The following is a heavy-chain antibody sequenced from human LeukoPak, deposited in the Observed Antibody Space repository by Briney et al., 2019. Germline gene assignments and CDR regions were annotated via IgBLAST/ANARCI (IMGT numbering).Heavy chain of an antibody. D-gene: IGHD1-26*01. CDR1: GVTLSGSA. V-gene: IGHV3-73*01. CDR3: TSLGTVLI. Sequence: PGGSLRLSCVGSGVTLSGSAMHWVRQASGKGLEWVGRIRSRANSYATAYAAWVKGRFTVSRDDSKNPAYLQMNSLQSEDTAVYYCTSLGTVLIWGRGTMVTVSS. J-gene: IGHJ3*02. CDR2: IRSRANSYAT.